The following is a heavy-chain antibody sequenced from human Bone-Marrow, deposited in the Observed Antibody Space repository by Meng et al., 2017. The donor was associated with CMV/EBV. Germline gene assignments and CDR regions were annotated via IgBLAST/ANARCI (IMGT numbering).Heavy chain of an antibody. J-gene: IGHJ4*02. CDR3: AREPLDATSVDY. CDR2: LDSDGSIT. V-gene: IGHV3-74*01. CDR1: GFTFSSYW. Sequence: ETLSLTCAASGFTFSSYWMHWVRQAPGKGLVWVSRLDSDGSITSYADSVKGRFTISRDNAKNTLYLRMNSLRAEDTAVYYCAREPLDATSVDYWGQGTLVTIYS. D-gene: IGHD5-12*01.